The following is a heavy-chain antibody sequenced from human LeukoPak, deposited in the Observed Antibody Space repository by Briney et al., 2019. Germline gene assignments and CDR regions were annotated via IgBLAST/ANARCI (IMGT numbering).Heavy chain of an antibody. J-gene: IGHJ3*01. Sequence: GGSLRLSCAASGFTFSSYEMNWVRQAPGKGLEWVSYISSSGSTIYYADSVKGRFTISRDNAKNSLYLQMNSLKTEDTALYFCARVRASSQDDAFDFWGQGTRVTVSS. CDR1: GFTFSSYE. CDR2: ISSSGSTI. V-gene: IGHV3-48*03. CDR3: ARVRASSQDDAFDF. D-gene: IGHD6-13*01.